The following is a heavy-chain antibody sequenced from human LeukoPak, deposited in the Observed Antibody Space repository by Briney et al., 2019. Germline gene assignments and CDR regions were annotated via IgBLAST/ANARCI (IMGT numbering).Heavy chain of an antibody. J-gene: IGHJ5*02. CDR2: IYTSGST. Sequence: SETLSLTCTVSGGSISSASYYWSWIRQPAGKGLEWIGRIYTSGSTNYNPSLKSRVTISVDTSKNQFSLKLSSVTAADTAVYYCAREGVNYDFWSAGGWFDPWGQGTLVTVSS. CDR1: GGSISSASYY. CDR3: AREGVNYDFWSAGGWFDP. V-gene: IGHV4-61*02. D-gene: IGHD3-3*01.